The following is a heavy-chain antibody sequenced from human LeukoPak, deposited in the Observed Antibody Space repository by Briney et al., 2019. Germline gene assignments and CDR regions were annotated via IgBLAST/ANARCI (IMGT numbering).Heavy chain of an antibody. J-gene: IGHJ4*02. V-gene: IGHV3-53*01. D-gene: IGHD5-18*01. Sequence: GGSLRLSCAASGFTVSSNYMSWVRQAPGKGLEWVSVIYSGGSTYYADSVKGRFAISRDNSKSTLYLQMNSLRAEDTAVYYCARLPRAYTYGYVDYWGQGTLVTVSS. CDR3: ARLPRAYTYGYVDY. CDR1: GFTVSSNY. CDR2: IYSGGST.